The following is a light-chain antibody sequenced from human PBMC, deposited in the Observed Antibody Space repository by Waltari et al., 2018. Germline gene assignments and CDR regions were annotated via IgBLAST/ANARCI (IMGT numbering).Light chain of an antibody. V-gene: IGKV3-15*01. Sequence: EIVMTQSPATLSVSPGERATLSCRASQSVSSNLAWYQQKPCQAPRLLIYGASTRATGIPARFSGSGSGTEFTLTINSLQSEDFAVYYCQQYNNWPLLTFGGGTKVEIK. CDR2: GAS. CDR1: QSVSSN. CDR3: QQYNNWPLLT. J-gene: IGKJ4*01.